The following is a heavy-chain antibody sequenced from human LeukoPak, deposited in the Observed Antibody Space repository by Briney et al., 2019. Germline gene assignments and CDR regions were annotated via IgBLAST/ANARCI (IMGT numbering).Heavy chain of an antibody. J-gene: IGHJ6*02. D-gene: IGHD3-10*01. V-gene: IGHV3-23*01. Sequence: GGSLRLSCAASGFSFSNYAMGWVRQAPGEGLEWVSTISDSGGDTYYADSVKGRFTISRDNSKNTLYLQMTSLRAEDTAIYYCAKVPYSDYGSGRPPFMDVWGQGTTVAVSS. CDR2: ISDSGGDT. CDR1: GFSFSNYA. CDR3: AKVPYSDYGSGRPPFMDV.